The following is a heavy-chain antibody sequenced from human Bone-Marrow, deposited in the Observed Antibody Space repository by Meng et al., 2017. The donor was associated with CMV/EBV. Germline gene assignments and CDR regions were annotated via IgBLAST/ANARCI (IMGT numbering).Heavy chain of an antibody. Sequence: ASVKVSCKASGYTFTSYDINWVRQATGQGLEWMGWMNPNSGNTGYAQKFQGRVTMTRNTSTSTAYMELRRLRLEDTAVYYCARVWVDYYGMDVWGQGTTVTVSS. CDR1: GYTFTSYD. V-gene: IGHV1-8*01. D-gene: IGHD7-27*01. J-gene: IGHJ6*02. CDR2: MNPNSGNT. CDR3: ARVWVDYYGMDV.